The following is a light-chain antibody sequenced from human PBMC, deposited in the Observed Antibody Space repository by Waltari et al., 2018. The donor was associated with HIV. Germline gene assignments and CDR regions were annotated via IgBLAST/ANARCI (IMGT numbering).Light chain of an antibody. J-gene: IGKJ2*01. V-gene: IGKV3-15*01. CDR3: QQYNNWPPYT. Sequence: EIVMTQSPATLSVSPGERATLSCSASQSVSSNLAWYQQRPGQAPKLLIYGASTTATGIPARFSGSGSGTEFTLTIRSLQSEDFAVYYCQQYNNWPPYTFGQGTKLEIK. CDR2: GAS. CDR1: QSVSSN.